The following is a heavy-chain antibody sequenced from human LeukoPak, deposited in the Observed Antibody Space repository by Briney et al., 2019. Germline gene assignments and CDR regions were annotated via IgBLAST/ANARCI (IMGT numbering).Heavy chain of an antibody. CDR1: GGSISVYY. CDR2: IYNTGST. V-gene: IGHV4-59*01. J-gene: IGHJ4*02. D-gene: IGHD5-18*01. Sequence: SETLSLTCTVSGGSISVYYWSWIRQPPGKGLEWIGYIYNTGSTKYNPSLKSRVTISVDTSKNQFSLKLSSVTAADTAVYYCARDTYNYGSSAYYFDYWGQGTLVTVSS. CDR3: ARDTYNYGSSAYYFDY.